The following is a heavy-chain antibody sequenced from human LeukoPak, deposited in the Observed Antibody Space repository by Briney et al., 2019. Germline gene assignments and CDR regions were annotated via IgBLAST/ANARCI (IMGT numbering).Heavy chain of an antibody. CDR1: GGSISSYY. V-gene: IGHV4-59*01. J-gene: IGHJ3*02. CDR2: IYYSGST. Sequence: SETLSLTCTVSGGSISSYYWSWIRQPPGKGLEWIGYIYYSGSTNYNPSLKSRVTISVDTSKNQSSLKLSSVTAADTAVYYCARVLVRRSRHDAFDIWGQGTMVTVSS. CDR3: ARVLVRRSRHDAFDI. D-gene: IGHD2-2*01.